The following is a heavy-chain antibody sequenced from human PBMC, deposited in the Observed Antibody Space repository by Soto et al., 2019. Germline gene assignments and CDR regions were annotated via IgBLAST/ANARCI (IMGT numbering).Heavy chain of an antibody. V-gene: IGHV4-31*03. J-gene: IGHJ4*02. CDR2: INYSGSL. Sequence: QVQLQESGPGLVEPSQTLSLTCTVSGGSISSAAYYWSWIRQLPGKGLEWIAYINYSGSLTCNPSLKGRATMSEDTSKSQFSLTLTSLTAADTAVYYCASIPRRNIFGYFAYWGQGILVTVST. D-gene: IGHD3-3*02. CDR1: GGSISSAAYY. CDR3: ASIPRRNIFGYFAY.